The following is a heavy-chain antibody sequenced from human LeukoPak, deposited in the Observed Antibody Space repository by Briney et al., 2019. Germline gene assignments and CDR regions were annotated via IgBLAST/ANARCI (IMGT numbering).Heavy chain of an antibody. CDR3: AREGCSSTSCYWRGYYYYYGMDV. CDR1: KFTFSHYG. D-gene: IGHD2-2*01. V-gene: IGHV3-33*08. J-gene: IGHJ6*02. Sequence: QPGGSLRLSCTASKFTFSHYGMHWIRQAPGKGLEWVAVIWYDGSNKYYADSVKGRFTISRDNSKNTLYLQMNSLRAEDTAVYYCAREGCSSTSCYWRGYYYYYGMDVWGQGTTVTVSS. CDR2: IWYDGSNK.